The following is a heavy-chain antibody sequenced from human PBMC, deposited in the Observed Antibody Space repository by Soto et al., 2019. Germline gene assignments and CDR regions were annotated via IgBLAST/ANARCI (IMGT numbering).Heavy chain of an antibody. CDR1: GGSISSGGYS. J-gene: IGHJ3*02. CDR2: IYHSGST. V-gene: IGHV4-30-2*01. CDR3: ARGKFYAFDI. Sequence: SETLSLTCAVSGGSISSGGYSWSWIRQPPGKGLEWIGYIYHSGSTYYNPSLKSRVTISLDRSKNQFSLRLTSVAAADTAVYFCARGKFYAFDIWGQGTMVTVSS.